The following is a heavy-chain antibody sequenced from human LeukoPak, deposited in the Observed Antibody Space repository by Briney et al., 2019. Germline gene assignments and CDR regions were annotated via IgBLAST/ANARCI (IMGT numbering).Heavy chain of an antibody. J-gene: IGHJ5*02. D-gene: IGHD4-17*01. CDR1: GGSISSSSYY. V-gene: IGHV4-39*07. Sequence: SETLSLTCTVSGGSISSSSYYWGWIRQPPGKGLEWIGSIYYSGSTNYNPSLKSRVTMSVDTSKNQFSLKLSSVTAADTAVYYCARGLTTVTTGVINWFDPWGQGTLVTVSS. CDR2: IYYSGST. CDR3: ARGLTTVTTGVINWFDP.